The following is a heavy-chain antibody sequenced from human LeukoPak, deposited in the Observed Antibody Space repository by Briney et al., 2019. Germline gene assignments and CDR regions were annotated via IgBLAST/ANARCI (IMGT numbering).Heavy chain of an antibody. CDR1: GGSFSGYY. V-gene: IGHV4-34*01. D-gene: IGHD6-19*01. J-gene: IGHJ4*02. CDR3: ARGGAAIAVVKNFDY. Sequence: PSETLSLTCAVYGGSFSGYYWSWIRQPPGKGLEWIGEINHSVSTNYNPSLKSRVTISVDTSKNQFSLKLSSVTAADTAVYYCARGGAAIAVVKNFDYWGQGTLVTVSS. CDR2: INHSVST.